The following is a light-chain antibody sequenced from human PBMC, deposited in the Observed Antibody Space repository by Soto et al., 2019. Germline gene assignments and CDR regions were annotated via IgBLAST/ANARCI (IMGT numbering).Light chain of an antibody. V-gene: IGLV2-14*01. Sequence: QSVLTQPASVSGSPGQSITISCTGTNSDLPNYNSVSWYQQHPGKAPKLILFEVINRPSGISHRFSGSKSGTTASLAISGLLYEDEADYYCATWDDSLKTYVFGNGTKLTVL. CDR1: NSDLPNYNS. CDR2: EVI. J-gene: IGLJ1*01. CDR3: ATWDDSLKTYV.